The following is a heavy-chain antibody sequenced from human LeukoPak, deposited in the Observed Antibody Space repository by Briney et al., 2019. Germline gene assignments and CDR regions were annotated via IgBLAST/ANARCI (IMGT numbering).Heavy chain of an antibody. Sequence: SETLSLTCTVSRGSISPDYWSWIRQPPGKGLEWIGYIYYIGSTNYNPSLKSRVTMSVDTSKNQFPLKLTSVTAADTAVYYCARGSTFSSWPDYWGQGALVTVSS. CDR3: ARGSTFSSWPDY. V-gene: IGHV4-59*01. J-gene: IGHJ4*02. CDR2: IYYIGST. D-gene: IGHD6-13*01. CDR1: RGSISPDY.